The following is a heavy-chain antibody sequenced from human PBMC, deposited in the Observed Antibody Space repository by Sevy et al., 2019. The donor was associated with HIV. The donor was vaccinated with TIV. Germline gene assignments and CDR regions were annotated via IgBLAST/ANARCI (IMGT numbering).Heavy chain of an antibody. J-gene: IGHJ6*02. V-gene: IGHV3-33*03. CDR1: GFTFSSFG. CDR2: IWFDGSNT. Sequence: GGSLRLSCAASGFTFSSFGMHWVRQAPGKGLEWLAVIWFDGSNTYYADSVKGRFTISRDNSKNTVYLEMNSLRNEDTAIYFCANAYSGSYSHSYLYALDVWGQGTTVTVSS. CDR3: ANAYSGSYSHSYLYALDV. D-gene: IGHD1-26*01.